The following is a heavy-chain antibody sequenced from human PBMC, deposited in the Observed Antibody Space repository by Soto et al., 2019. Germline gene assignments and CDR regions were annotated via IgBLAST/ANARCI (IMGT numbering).Heavy chain of an antibody. CDR1: GYXFTSYL. D-gene: IGHD1-26*01. V-gene: IGHV5-10-1*01. CDR3: ARRATASRYGMDV. CDR2: IDPSYSYT. J-gene: IGHJ6*02. Sequence: EXLKISCKSSGYXFTSYLIVWVRHMPGKGLEFMGRIDPSYSYTNYSPSFQGHVTISAYKSISTAYLQWSSLKASYTDMYYCARRATASRYGMDVWGQGTTVTVSS.